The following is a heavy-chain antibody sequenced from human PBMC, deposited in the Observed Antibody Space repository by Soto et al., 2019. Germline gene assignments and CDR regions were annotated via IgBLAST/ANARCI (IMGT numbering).Heavy chain of an antibody. Sequence: QVQLVQSGAEVKKPGSSVKVSCKASGGTFSSYAISWVRQAPGQGLEWMGGIIPIFGTANYAQKFQGRVTITADESTRPAYMELSSLRYEDTAVYYWASRRWVGAPPGYYYGMDVGGQGPTVTVSS. D-gene: IGHD1-26*01. CDR1: GGTFSSYA. CDR2: IIPIFGTA. V-gene: IGHV1-69*12. J-gene: IGHJ6*02. CDR3: ASRRWVGAPPGYYYGMDV.